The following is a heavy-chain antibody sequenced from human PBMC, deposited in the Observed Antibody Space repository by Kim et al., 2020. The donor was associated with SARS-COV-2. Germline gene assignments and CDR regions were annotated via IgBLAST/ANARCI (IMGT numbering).Heavy chain of an antibody. Sequence: VDSVKGRFTDSRDNAKTSLYLQMNSLRDEDTAVYYCARDGSSGYTGSFDYWGQGTLVTVSS. CDR3: ARDGSSGYTGSFDY. D-gene: IGHD3-22*01. J-gene: IGHJ4*02. V-gene: IGHV3-7*01.